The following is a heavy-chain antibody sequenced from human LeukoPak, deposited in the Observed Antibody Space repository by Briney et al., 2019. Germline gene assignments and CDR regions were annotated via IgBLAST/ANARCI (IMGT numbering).Heavy chain of an antibody. J-gene: IGHJ6*02. D-gene: IGHD6-19*01. CDR2: ISSSSSYI. Sequence: GGSLRLSCAASGFTFSSYSMNWVRQAPGKGLEWVSPISSSSSYIYYADSVRGRFTISRDNAKNSLYLQMNSLRAEDTAVYYCARDQWLVHPEGVDYYYGMDVWGQGTTVTVSS. CDR1: GFTFSSYS. V-gene: IGHV3-21*01. CDR3: ARDQWLVHPEGVDYYYGMDV.